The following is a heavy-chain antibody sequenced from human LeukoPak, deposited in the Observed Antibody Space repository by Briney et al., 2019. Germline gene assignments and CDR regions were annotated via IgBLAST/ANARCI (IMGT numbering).Heavy chain of an antibody. J-gene: IGHJ5*02. D-gene: IGHD3-10*01. Sequence: GGSLRLSCAASGFTFSSYEMNWVRQAPGKGLEWVSYISSSGSTIYYADSVKGRFTISRGNAKNSLYLQMNSLRAEDTAVYYCARVYGSGSYYNRWFDPWGQGTLVTVSS. V-gene: IGHV3-48*03. CDR1: GFTFSSYE. CDR2: ISSSGSTI. CDR3: ARVYGSGSYYNRWFDP.